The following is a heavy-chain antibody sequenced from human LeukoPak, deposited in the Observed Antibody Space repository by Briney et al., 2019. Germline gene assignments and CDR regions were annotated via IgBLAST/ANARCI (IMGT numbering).Heavy chain of an antibody. J-gene: IGHJ5*02. CDR1: GGSISSGGYY. CDR2: IYYSGST. CDR3: ARGYYDSNGYYSLRFDP. Sequence: SQTLSLTCTVSGGSISSGGYYWSWIRQHPGKGLEWIGYIYYSGSTYYNPSLKSRVTISVDTSKNQFSLKLSSVTAADTAVYYCARGYYDSNGYYSLRFDPWGQGTLVTVSS. V-gene: IGHV4-31*03. D-gene: IGHD3-22*01.